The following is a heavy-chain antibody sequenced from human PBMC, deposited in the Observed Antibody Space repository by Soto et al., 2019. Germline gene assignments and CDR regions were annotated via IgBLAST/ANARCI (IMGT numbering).Heavy chain of an antibody. CDR1: GFTFSCYW. D-gene: IGHD3-10*01. J-gene: IGHJ6*04. Sequence: PGGSLRLSCAASGFTFSCYWMHWVRQAPGKGLVWVSRINSDGSSTSYADSVKGRFTISRDNAKNTLYLQMNSLRAEDTAVYYCARTGWEYYYGSGTETDVWGKGTTVTVSS. CDR2: INSDGSST. V-gene: IGHV3-74*01. CDR3: ARTGWEYYYGSGTETDV.